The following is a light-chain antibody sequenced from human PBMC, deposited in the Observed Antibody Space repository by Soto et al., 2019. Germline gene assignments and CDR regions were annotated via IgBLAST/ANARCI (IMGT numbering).Light chain of an antibody. J-gene: IGKJ2*01. V-gene: IGKV3-15*01. CDR2: GAS. Sequence: EIVMTQSPATLSVSPGERATLSCRASQSVSSNLAWYQQKPGQAPRLLIYGASTRATGIPARFSGGGSGTEFTLTISSLQSEDFAVYYCQQYNNWPPGTYTFGQGTKLEIK. CDR3: QQYNNWPPGTYT. CDR1: QSVSSN.